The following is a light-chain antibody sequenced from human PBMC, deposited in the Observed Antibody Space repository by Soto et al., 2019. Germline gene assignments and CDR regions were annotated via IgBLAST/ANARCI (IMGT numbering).Light chain of an antibody. CDR1: QTVRNN. Sequence: EFVLKQSPGTLSLSPGERATLSCRASQTVRNNLAWYQQKPGQAPRLLIYGASTGATGIPARFSGSGSGTEFTLTISSLQSEDFAVYYCQQYNNWPPWTFGQGTKVDIK. J-gene: IGKJ1*01. CDR2: GAS. V-gene: IGKV3-15*01. CDR3: QQYNNWPPWT.